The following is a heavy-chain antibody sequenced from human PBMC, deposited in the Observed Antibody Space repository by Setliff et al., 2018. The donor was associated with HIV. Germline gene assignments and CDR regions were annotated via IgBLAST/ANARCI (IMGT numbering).Heavy chain of an antibody. V-gene: IGHV4-4*02. CDR3: ARLGMTTVGIGDVFDI. CDR1: DGSISSSNW. Sequence: PSETLSLTCAVSDGSISSSNWWSWVRQPPGKGLEWIGEIYHTQNTNYSPSLKSRVTISVDKSKNQFSLRVRTVTAADTAVYYCARLGMTTVGIGDVFDIWGQGTMVTVSS. CDR2: IYHTQNT. D-gene: IGHD4-17*01. J-gene: IGHJ3*02.